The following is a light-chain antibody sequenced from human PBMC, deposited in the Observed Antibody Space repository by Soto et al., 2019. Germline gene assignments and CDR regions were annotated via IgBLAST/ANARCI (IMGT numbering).Light chain of an antibody. CDR3: QQYGSSPPT. Sequence: TQSPSSLSASVGDRVTITCRASEHISSYLNWYQQKLGQAPRLLIYAASSRATGVPDRFSGSGSGTGFTLTITRLQPEDFAVYSCQQYGSSPPTFGRGTKLEIK. V-gene: IGKV3-20*01. CDR2: AAS. J-gene: IGKJ2*01. CDR1: EHISSY.